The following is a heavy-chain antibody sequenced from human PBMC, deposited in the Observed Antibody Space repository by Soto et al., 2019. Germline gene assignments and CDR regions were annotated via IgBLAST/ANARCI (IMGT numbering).Heavy chain of an antibody. J-gene: IGHJ2*01. CDR1: GFTFSDHY. CDR2: TRNRANSYTT. CDR3: TRSSGSYKYFDL. Sequence: LRLSCAASGFTFSDHYMDWVRQAPGKGLEWVARTRNRANSYTTEYAASVKGRFSISRDNSKNSLYLQMNSLKTEDTAVYYCTRSSGSYKYFDLWGRGTLVTVS. D-gene: IGHD1-26*01. V-gene: IGHV3-72*01.